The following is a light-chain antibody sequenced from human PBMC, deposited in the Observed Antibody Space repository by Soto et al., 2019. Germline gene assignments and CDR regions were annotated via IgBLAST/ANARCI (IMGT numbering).Light chain of an antibody. J-gene: IGKJ1*01. V-gene: IGKV1-39*01. CDR3: QQSYSNPTWT. CDR2: DSS. CDR1: QSISTY. Sequence: DIQLTQSPCSLSASVGDRITITFRASQSISTYLNWYQQKPGEAPTLLVYDSSTLQSGVPSRFSGSGVGAEFTLTVSSLQPEDFSTYYCQQSYSNPTWTFGQGTKGDIK.